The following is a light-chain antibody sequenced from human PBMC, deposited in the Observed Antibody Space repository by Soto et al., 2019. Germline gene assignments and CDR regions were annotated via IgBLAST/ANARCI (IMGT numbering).Light chain of an antibody. CDR3: CSYVGSSTLV. Sequence: QSALTQPASVSGSPGQSITISCTGTSSDVGSYNLVSWYRQHPGKAPKLMIYESSKRPSGLSNRFSGSKSGNTASLTISGLQAEDEADYYCCSYVGSSTLVFGGGPSSPS. V-gene: IGLV2-23*01. CDR1: SSDVGSYNL. CDR2: ESS. J-gene: IGLJ3*02.